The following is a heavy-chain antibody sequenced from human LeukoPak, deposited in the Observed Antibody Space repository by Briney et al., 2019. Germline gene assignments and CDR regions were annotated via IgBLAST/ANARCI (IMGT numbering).Heavy chain of an antibody. J-gene: IGHJ4*02. CDR1: GYTFTSYD. V-gene: IGHV1-2*02. CDR2: MNPNSGGT. D-gene: IGHD6-13*01. CDR3: ASGSSWYVSFDY. Sequence: GASVKVSCKASGYTFTSYDINWVRQATGQGLEWMGWMNPNSGGTNYAQKFQGRVTMTRDTSISTAYMELSRLRSDDTAVYYCASGSSWYVSFDYWGQGTLVTVSS.